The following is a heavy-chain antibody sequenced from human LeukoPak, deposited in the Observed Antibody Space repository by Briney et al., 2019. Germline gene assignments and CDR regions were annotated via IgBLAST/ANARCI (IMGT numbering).Heavy chain of an antibody. CDR2: IKNDGSEI. CDR1: GFVFRNYF. D-gene: IGHD3-3*01. J-gene: IGHJ4*02. Sequence: PGGSLRLSCAASGFVFRNYFMSWVRQAPGKGLEWVASIKNDGSEIYYVDSVRGRYTISRDNTKNSLYLQMSSLGAEDTAVYYCATDRGWRTSGYYPYYFEYWGQGTLVTFSS. CDR3: ATDRGWRTSGYYPYYFEY. V-gene: IGHV3-7*01.